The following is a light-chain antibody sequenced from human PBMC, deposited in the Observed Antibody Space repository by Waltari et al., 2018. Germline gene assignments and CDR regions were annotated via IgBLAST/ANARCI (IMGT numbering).Light chain of an antibody. J-gene: IGLJ1*01. CDR2: GHT. Sequence: QSVVTQPPSVSGAPGQRVTISCTGTDSNIGAHSDVQWYQQLPGAAPKVVIFGHTNRPSGVSGRFSGSKSGASASLTISGLQAEDEAEYYCQSYDRSLSGFVFGPGTRVTVL. CDR3: QSYDRSLSGFV. V-gene: IGLV1-40*03. CDR1: DSNIGAHSD.